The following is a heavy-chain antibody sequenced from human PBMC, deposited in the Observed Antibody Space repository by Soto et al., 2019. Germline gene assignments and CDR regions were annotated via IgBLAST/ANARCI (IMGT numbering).Heavy chain of an antibody. D-gene: IGHD6-19*01. Sequence: EVQLVESGGGLVQPGGSLRISCAASGFTFSIYSMNWVRQAPGKGLEWFSYITSDTLTIKYTDSVKGRFTISRDNAKNSLYLQMNSLRDEDTAVYFCARSVEGHFDYWGQGTVVTVSS. CDR1: GFTFSIYS. CDR2: ITSDTLTI. V-gene: IGHV3-48*02. J-gene: IGHJ4*02. CDR3: ARSVEGHFDY.